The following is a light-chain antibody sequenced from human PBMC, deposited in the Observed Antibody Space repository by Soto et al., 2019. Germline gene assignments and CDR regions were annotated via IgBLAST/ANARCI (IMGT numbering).Light chain of an antibody. CDR3: CSYGRGGTPE. J-gene: IGLJ3*02. Sequence: QSVLTQPASVSGSPGQSITNSCTGSRSDVETSDVVSWYQQHPGQAPKAVIYEGSRRLPGVSNRFSGSKSGNTASLIISGLQTEDEADYYCCSYGRGGTPEFGGGTKLTVL. CDR1: RSDVETSDV. CDR2: EGS. V-gene: IGLV2-23*01.